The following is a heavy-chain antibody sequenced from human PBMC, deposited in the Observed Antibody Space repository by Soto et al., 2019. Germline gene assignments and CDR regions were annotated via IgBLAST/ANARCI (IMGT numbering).Heavy chain of an antibody. CDR1: GFHFGAYA. J-gene: IGHJ4*02. CDR2: IRIKAYGGTT. Sequence: PGGSMRLSCSASGFHFGAYAMSLVRQPPGKGLEWVGFIRIKAYGGTTDYAASVKGRFTISRDDSKSIAYLQMNSLKIEDTAVYYCTRSRDIDFDSWGQGTLVTISS. D-gene: IGHD3-10*01. CDR3: TRSRDIDFDS. V-gene: IGHV3-49*04.